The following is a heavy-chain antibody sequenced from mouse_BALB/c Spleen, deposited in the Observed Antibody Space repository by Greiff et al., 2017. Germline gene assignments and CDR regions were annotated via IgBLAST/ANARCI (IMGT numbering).Heavy chain of an antibody. Sequence: VHVKQSGPELVKPGASVKMSCKASGYTFTSYVMHWVKQKPGQGLEWIGYINPYNDGTKYNEKFKGKATLTSDKSSSTAYMELSSLTSEDSAVYYCARRGVYYGYVYYFDYWGQGTTLTVSS. D-gene: IGHD1-2*01. J-gene: IGHJ2*01. CDR2: INPYNDGT. V-gene: IGHV1-14*01. CDR1: GYTFTSYV. CDR3: ARRGVYYGYVYYFDY.